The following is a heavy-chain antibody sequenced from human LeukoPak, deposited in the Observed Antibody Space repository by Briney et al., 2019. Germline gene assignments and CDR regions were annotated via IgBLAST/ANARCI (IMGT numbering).Heavy chain of an antibody. V-gene: IGHV1-46*01. CDR1: GYTFTSYY. J-gene: IGHJ6*02. CDR3: ARGPGITGTAPGLDV. D-gene: IGHD1-7*01. CDR2: ITPTGGST. Sequence: ASVKVSCKASGYTFTSYYIHWVRQAPGQGLEWMGIITPTGGSTTYAPKFQGRVTVTRDTSTSTVYMELSSLRSEDTAVYYCARGPGITGTAPGLDVWGQGTTVTVSS.